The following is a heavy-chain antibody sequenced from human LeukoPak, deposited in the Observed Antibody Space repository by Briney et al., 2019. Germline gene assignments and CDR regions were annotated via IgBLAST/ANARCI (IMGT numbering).Heavy chain of an antibody. CDR1: GGSISSGSYY. Sequence: NASETLSLTCTVSGGSISSGSYYWSWIRQPAGKGLEWIGRIYTSGSTNYNPSLKSRVTISVDTSKNQFSLKLSSVTAADTAVYYCAREWDKGGSYTIDYWGQGTLVTVSS. V-gene: IGHV4-61*02. CDR3: AREWDKGGSYTIDY. J-gene: IGHJ4*02. D-gene: IGHD1-26*01. CDR2: IYTSGST.